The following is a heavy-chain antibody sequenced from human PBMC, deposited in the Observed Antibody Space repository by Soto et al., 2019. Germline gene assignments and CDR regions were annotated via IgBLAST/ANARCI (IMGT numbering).Heavy chain of an antibody. CDR2: ISSNGGST. Sequence: PGGSLRLSCAASGFSLSSYAMHWVRQAPGKGLEYVSSISSNGGSTYYANSVKGRFTISRDSSKNTLYLQMGSLRAEDMAVYYCARCPTRRDSSWFYFDYWGQGTLVTVSS. D-gene: IGHD6-13*01. CDR3: ARCPTRRDSSWFYFDY. V-gene: IGHV3-64*01. J-gene: IGHJ4*02. CDR1: GFSLSSYA.